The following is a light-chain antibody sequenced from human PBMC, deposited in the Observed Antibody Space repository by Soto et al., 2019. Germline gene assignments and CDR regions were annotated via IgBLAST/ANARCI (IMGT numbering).Light chain of an antibody. CDR1: RSDVGRYNA. CDR3: SSYTHSSSYV. CDR2: DVS. V-gene: IGLV2-14*03. Sequence: QSALTQPDSVSGSPGQSITISRSGTRSDVGRYNAVFWYQQHPGKVPQLMIYDVSIRHSGISDRFSPSKSGNMASLTISGLQAEDEAEYYCSSYTHSSSYVFGSGTKLTLL. J-gene: IGLJ1*01.